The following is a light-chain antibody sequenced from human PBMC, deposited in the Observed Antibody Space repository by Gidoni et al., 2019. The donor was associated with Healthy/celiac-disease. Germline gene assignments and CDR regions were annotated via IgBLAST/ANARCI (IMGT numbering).Light chain of an antibody. CDR1: QSVSSY. Sequence: EIVLTQSPATLSLSPGERATLPCRASQSVSSYLAWYQQKPGRAPRLLIYDASNRATGIPARFSGSGSGTDFTLTISSLEPEDFAVYYCQQRSNWPRIFTFGPGTKVDIK. CDR2: DAS. V-gene: IGKV3-11*01. CDR3: QQRSNWPRIFT. J-gene: IGKJ3*01.